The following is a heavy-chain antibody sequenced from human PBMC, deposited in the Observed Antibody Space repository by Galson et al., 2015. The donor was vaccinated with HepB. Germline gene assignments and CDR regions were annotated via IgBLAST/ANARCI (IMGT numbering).Heavy chain of an antibody. Sequence: SLRLSCAASGFSFRSYWMNWVRQAPGKGLEWVANIRHDESERYYVDSVKGRFTISRDNAKNSLYLHMNSLRAEDTAVYYCARDEADFWNGYNTPHFDYWGQGTLVTVSS. CDR2: IRHDESER. V-gene: IGHV3-7*01. J-gene: IGHJ4*02. CDR3: ARDEADFWNGYNTPHFDY. CDR1: GFSFRSYW. D-gene: IGHD3-3*01.